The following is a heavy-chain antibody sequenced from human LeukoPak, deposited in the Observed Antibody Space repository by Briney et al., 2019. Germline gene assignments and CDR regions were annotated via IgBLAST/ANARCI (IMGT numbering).Heavy chain of an antibody. CDR2: FDPEDGET. CDR1: GYTLTELS. Sequence: ASVKVSCKVSGYTLTELSMHWVRQAPGKGLEWMGGFDPEDGETIYAQKFQGRVTVTEDTSTDTAYMELSSLRSEDTAVYYCAGFYGDYEYFDYWGQGTLVTVSS. V-gene: IGHV1-24*01. J-gene: IGHJ4*02. D-gene: IGHD4-17*01. CDR3: AGFYGDYEYFDY.